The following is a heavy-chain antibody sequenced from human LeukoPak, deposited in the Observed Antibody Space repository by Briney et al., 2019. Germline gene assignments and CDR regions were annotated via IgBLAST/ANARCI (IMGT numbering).Heavy chain of an antibody. D-gene: IGHD3-10*01. CDR2: IYYSGST. CDR1: GGSISSYY. J-gene: IGHJ5*02. CDR3: ARYYPWFDP. Sequence: PSETLSLTCTGSGGSISSYYWSWIRQPPGKGLEWIGYIYYSGSTNYNPSLKSRVTISVDTSKNQFSLKLSSVTAADTAVYYCARYYPWFDPWGQGTLVTVSS. V-gene: IGHV4-59*08.